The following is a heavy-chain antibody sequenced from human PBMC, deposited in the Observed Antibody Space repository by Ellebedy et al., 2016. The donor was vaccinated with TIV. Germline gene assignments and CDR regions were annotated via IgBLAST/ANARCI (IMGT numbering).Heavy chain of an antibody. J-gene: IGHJ4*02. V-gene: IGHV4-34*01. CDR1: GFTFSSYT. Sequence: GSLRLXCAASGFTFSSYTMGWVRQPPGKGLEWIGEINHSGNTNYNPSLKSRVTISVDTSKNHFSLKLSSVTAADTAVYYCTRGFHDGDLPWEVLGYWGQGTLVTVSS. CDR3: TRGFHDGDLPWEVLGY. D-gene: IGHD1-26*01. CDR2: INHSGNT.